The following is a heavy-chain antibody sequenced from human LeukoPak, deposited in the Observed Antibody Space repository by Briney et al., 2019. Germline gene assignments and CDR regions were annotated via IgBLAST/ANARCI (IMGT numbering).Heavy chain of an antibody. CDR2: INHSGST. CDR3: ARIGRYYDSSGSPRPFDY. V-gene: IGHV4-34*01. D-gene: IGHD3-22*01. CDR1: GGSFSGYC. J-gene: IGHJ4*02. Sequence: SETLSLTCAVYGGSFSGYCWSWIRQPPGKGLEWIGEINHSGSTNYNPSLKSRVTISVDTSKNQFSLKLSFVTAADTAVYYCARIGRYYDSSGSPRPFDYWGQGTLVTVSS.